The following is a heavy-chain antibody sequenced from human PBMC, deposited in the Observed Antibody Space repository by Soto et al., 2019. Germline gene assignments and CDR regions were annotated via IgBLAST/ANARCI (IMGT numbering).Heavy chain of an antibody. Sequence: PSETLSLTCTVSGGSIINYYWSWIRQPPGKGLEWIGYIYYSGATSYNPSLRSRVTTSVDTSKNQFSLKLSSVTAADTAVYYCARHVPFGSSTSHRAYGMDFWGQGTTVTVSS. J-gene: IGHJ6*02. CDR3: ARHVPFGSSTSHRAYGMDF. CDR2: IYYSGAT. V-gene: IGHV4-59*08. D-gene: IGHD2-2*01. CDR1: GGSIINYY.